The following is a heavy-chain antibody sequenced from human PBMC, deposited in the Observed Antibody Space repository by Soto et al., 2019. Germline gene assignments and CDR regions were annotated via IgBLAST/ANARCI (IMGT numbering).Heavy chain of an antibody. CDR3: ARGSSGYSYGYPPSRYYFDY. D-gene: IGHD5-18*01. CDR1: GGSISSGGYY. CDR2: ICYSGST. V-gene: IGHV4-31*03. J-gene: IGHJ4*02. Sequence: SATLAITGTVSGGSISSGGYYWSWIRQHPGKGLEWIGYICYSGSTYYNXSLKSRVTISVDTSKNQFSLKLSSVTAADTAVYYCARGSSGYSYGYPPSRYYFDYWGQGTLVTVSS.